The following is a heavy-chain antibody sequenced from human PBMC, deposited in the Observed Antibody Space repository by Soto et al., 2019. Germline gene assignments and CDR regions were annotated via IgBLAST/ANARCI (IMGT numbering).Heavy chain of an antibody. CDR2: IIPIFGTA. CDR1: GGTFSSYA. Sequence: QVQLVQSGAEVKKPGSSVKDSCKASGGTFSSYAISWVRQAPGQGLEWMGGIIPIFGTANYAQKFQGRVTITADESTSTAYMELSSLRSEDTAVYYCARIGYCSGGSCWGYYYGMDVWGQGTTVTVSS. CDR3: ARIGYCSGGSCWGYYYGMDV. D-gene: IGHD2-15*01. J-gene: IGHJ6*02. V-gene: IGHV1-69*01.